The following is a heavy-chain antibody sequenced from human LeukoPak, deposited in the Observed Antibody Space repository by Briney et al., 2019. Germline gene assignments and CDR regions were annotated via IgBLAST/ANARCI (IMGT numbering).Heavy chain of an antibody. CDR1: GYTFTNYG. D-gene: IGHD6-19*01. J-gene: IGHJ4*02. CDR3: ARDDSSGWYSDY. Sequence: ASVKVSCXGSGYTFTNYGISWVRQAPGQGLEWMGWISAYNGNTNYAQKLQGRVTMTTDTSTSTAYMELRSLRSDDTAVYYCARDDSSGWYSDYWGQGTLVTVSS. V-gene: IGHV1-18*01. CDR2: ISAYNGNT.